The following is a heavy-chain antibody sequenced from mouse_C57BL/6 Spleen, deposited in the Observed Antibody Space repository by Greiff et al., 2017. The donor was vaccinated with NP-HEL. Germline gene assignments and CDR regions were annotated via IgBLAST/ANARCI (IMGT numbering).Heavy chain of an antibody. CDR1: GYTFTSYW. Sequence: QVQLQQPGAELVMPGASVKLSCKASGYTFTSYWMHWVKQRPGQGLEWIGEIDPSDSYTNYNQKFKGKSTLTVDKSSSTAYMQLSSLTSEDSAVYYCARGGPLTTVVAPYYAMDYWGQGTSVTVSS. D-gene: IGHD1-1*01. J-gene: IGHJ4*01. CDR2: IDPSDSYT. V-gene: IGHV1-69*01. CDR3: ARGGPLTTVVAPYYAMDY.